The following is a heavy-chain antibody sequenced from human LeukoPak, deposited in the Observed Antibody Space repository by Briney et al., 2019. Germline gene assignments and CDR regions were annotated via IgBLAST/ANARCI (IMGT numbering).Heavy chain of an antibody. V-gene: IGHV1-2*06. J-gene: IGHJ4*02. CDR1: GYTFTGYS. CDR3: AMEYYYDSSGYYVD. Sequence: GASVKVSCKASGYTFTGYSIQWVRQAPGQGLEWMGRSNPSSGGVNYAQKLQGRVTMTTDTSTSTAYMELRSLRSDDTAVYYCAMEYYYDSSGYYVDWGQGTLVTVSS. CDR2: SNPSSGGV. D-gene: IGHD3-22*01.